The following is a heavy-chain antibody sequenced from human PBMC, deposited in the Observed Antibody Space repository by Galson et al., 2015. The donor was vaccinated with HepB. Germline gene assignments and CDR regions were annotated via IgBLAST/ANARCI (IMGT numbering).Heavy chain of an antibody. Sequence: SLRLSCAASAFTFNNYALHWVRQAPGKGLEWVAVMSYYGSNEYYTDSVKGRFTISRDSSKNTLYLQMNSLRPEDTAVYYCARDEGATVTTTLDFWGQGTLVTVSS. CDR2: MSYYGSNE. V-gene: IGHV3-30-3*01. CDR3: ARDEGATVTTTLDF. D-gene: IGHD4-17*01. J-gene: IGHJ4*02. CDR1: AFTFNNYA.